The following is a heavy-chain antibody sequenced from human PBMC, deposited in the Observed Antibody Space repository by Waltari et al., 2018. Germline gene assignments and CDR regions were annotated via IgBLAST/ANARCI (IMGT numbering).Heavy chain of an antibody. CDR1: GFTFSSYA. J-gene: IGHJ4*02. D-gene: IGHD6-13*01. V-gene: IGHV3-23*04. Sequence: EVQLVESGGGLVQPGGSLRLSCAASGFTFSSYAMSWVRQAPGKGLEWVSAISGSGGSTYYADSVKGRFTIARDNSKNTLYLQMNSLRAEDTAVYYCATYPPLGIAAAGLFDYWGQGTLVTVSS. CDR2: ISGSGGST. CDR3: ATYPPLGIAAAGLFDY.